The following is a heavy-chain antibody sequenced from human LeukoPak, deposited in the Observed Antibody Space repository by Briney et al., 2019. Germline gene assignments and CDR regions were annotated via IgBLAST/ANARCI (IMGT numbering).Heavy chain of an antibody. CDR3: AKGFCSSTSCLYYFDY. Sequence: GGSLRLSCAASGFTFSSYAMSWVRQAPGKGLEWVSAISGSGGSTYYADSVKGRFTISRDNSKDTLYLQMNSLRAEDTAVYYCAKGFCSSTSCLYYFDYWGQGTLVTVSS. CDR1: GFTFSSYA. J-gene: IGHJ4*02. V-gene: IGHV3-23*01. D-gene: IGHD2-2*01. CDR2: ISGSGGST.